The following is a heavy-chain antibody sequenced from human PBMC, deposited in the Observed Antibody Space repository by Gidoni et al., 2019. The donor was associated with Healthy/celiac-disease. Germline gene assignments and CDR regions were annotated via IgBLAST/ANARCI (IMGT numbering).Heavy chain of an antibody. V-gene: IGHV3-21*01. CDR3: ARGGVGATYYNYYGMDV. J-gene: IGHJ6*02. CDR2: ISISISYI. CDR1: GITSSGYS. D-gene: IGHD1-26*01. Sequence: VQLGESGGGLVKHGGSLRLSCAATGITSSGYSMNWVRQAQGKELECVSSISISISYIYYADSVKGRFTISRDNAKNSLYLKKNSLRAEDTAVYYCARGGVGATYYNYYGMDVWGQGTTVTVSS.